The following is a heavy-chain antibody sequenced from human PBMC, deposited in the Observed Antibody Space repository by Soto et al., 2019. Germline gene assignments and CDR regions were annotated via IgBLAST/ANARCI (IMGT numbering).Heavy chain of an antibody. D-gene: IGHD6-6*01. Sequence: PSQTLSLTCAISGDSVSSNSAAWNWIRQSPSRGLEWLGRTYYRSKWYNDYAVSVKSRITINPDTSKNQFSLQLNSVTPEDTAVYYRARSPPLYSSSSGSLDPWGQGTLVTVSS. J-gene: IGHJ5*02. CDR2: TYYRSKWYN. CDR1: GDSVSSNSAA. V-gene: IGHV6-1*01. CDR3: ARSPPLYSSSSGSLDP.